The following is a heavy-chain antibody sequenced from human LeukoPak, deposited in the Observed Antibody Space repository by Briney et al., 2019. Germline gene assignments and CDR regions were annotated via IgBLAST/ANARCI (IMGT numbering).Heavy chain of an antibody. D-gene: IGHD5-24*01. J-gene: IGHJ4*02. V-gene: IGHV4-59*01. CDR3: ARKEIYMYYFDY. Sequence: SETLSLTYTGSAGFNSSYYWSWIRQPPGKGLEWIGYSYYSGSTNYNPSLKSRVTISVDTSKNQFSLKLSSVTAADTAVYYCARKEIYMYYFDYWGQGTLVTVSS. CDR1: AGFNSSYY. CDR2: SYYSGST.